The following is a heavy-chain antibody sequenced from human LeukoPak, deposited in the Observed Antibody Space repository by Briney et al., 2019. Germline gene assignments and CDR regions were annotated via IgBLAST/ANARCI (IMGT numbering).Heavy chain of an antibody. CDR1: GYTFTSYA. D-gene: IGHD6-13*01. CDR3: ARVGSGYSSSWYPYDFDY. J-gene: IGHJ4*02. Sequence: SVKVSCKASGYTFTSYAISWVRQAPGQGLEWMGGIIPIFGTANYAQKFQGRVTITADESTSTAYMELSSLRSEDTAVYYCARVGSGYSSSWYPYDFDYWGQGTLVTVSS. CDR2: IIPIFGTA. V-gene: IGHV1-69*13.